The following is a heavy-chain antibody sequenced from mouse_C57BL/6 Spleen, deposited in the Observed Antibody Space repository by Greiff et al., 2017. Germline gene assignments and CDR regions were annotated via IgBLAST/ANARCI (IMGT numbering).Heavy chain of an antibody. CDR2: IYPGDGDT. CDR3: ARGMMVKGHAMDY. V-gene: IGHV1-82*01. D-gene: IGHD2-3*01. Sequence: QVQLQQSGPELVKPGASVKISCKASGYAFSSSWMNWVKQRPGKGLEWIGRIYPGDGDTNYNGKFKGKATLTADKSSSTAYMQLSSLTSEDSAVYFCARGMMVKGHAMDYWGQGTSVTVSS. J-gene: IGHJ4*01. CDR1: GYAFSSSW.